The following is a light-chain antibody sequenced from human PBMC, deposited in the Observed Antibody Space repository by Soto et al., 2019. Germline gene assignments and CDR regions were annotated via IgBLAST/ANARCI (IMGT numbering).Light chain of an antibody. J-gene: IGKJ5*01. V-gene: IGKV3-11*01. CDR3: QQSSNGAA. Sequence: EIVLTQSPATLSLSPGERATLSCRASQSVSSYLAWYQQKPGQAPRLLIYDASNRATGIPARFSGSGSGTDFTLTISSLEPEDFAVYYCQQSSNGAAFGQGTRLEIK. CDR1: QSVSSY. CDR2: DAS.